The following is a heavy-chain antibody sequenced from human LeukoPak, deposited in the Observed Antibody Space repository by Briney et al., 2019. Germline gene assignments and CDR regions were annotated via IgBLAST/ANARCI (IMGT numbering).Heavy chain of an antibody. J-gene: IGHJ4*02. Sequence: RPGGSLRLSCAASGFTFSSYGMHWVRQAPGKGLEWVAVISYDGSNKYYADSVKGRFTISRDNSKNTLYLQMNSLRAEDTAVYYCARGSVQLWWPFGYWGQGTLVTVSS. CDR2: ISYDGSNK. CDR3: ARGSVQLWWPFGY. V-gene: IGHV3-30*19. CDR1: GFTFSSYG. D-gene: IGHD5-18*01.